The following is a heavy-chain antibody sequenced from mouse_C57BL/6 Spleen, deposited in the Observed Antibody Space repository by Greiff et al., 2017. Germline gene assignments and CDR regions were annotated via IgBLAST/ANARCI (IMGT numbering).Heavy chain of an antibody. Sequence: VQLQQPGAELVKPGASVKLSCKASGYTFTSYWMHWVKQRPGQGLEWFGMILPNSGSTNYNEKFKSKATLTVDKSSSTAYMQLSSLTSEDSAVYYCARSPYSNYGDFDYWGQGTTLTVSS. V-gene: IGHV1-64*01. CDR2: ILPNSGST. CDR1: GYTFTSYW. J-gene: IGHJ2*01. CDR3: ARSPYSNYGDFDY. D-gene: IGHD2-5*01.